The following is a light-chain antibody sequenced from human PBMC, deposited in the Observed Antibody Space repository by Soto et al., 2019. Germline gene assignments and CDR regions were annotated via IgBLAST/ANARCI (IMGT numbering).Light chain of an antibody. CDR1: TSDVGGYNY. V-gene: IGLV2-14*01. CDR3: SSYTSSSTDV. J-gene: IGLJ2*01. CDR2: EIS. Sequence: QSVLTQPASVSGSPGQAITISCTGTTSDVGGYNYVSWYQQHPGKAPNPMIYEISNRPSGVSNRFSGSKSGNKASLTITGLQAEDEADYYCSSYTSSSTDVFGAGTKLTVL.